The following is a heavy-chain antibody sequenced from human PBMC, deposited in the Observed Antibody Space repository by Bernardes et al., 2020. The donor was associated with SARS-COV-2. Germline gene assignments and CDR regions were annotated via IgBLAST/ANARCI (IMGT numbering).Heavy chain of an antibody. Sequence: SETLSLTCNVSGGSIRNYYWSWIRQPPGKGLEWIGYIYSGGKNNYNPSLKSRVTISADTSKRQFSLTLTSVTAADTAVYYCATRSGPRTFYFDSWGKGTLVTVTS. CDR2: IYSGGKN. CDR1: GGSIRNYY. D-gene: IGHD6-25*01. V-gene: IGHV4-59*01. J-gene: IGHJ4*02. CDR3: ATRSGPRTFYFDS.